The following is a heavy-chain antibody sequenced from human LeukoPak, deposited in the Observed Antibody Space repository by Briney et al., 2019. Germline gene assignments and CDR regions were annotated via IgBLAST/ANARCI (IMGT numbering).Heavy chain of an antibody. CDR2: VTGDGGSR. CDR3: VRIRYDSSGRYFDY. CDR1: GFTFSIIC. D-gene: IGHD3-22*01. J-gene: IGHJ4*02. Sequence: GVSLRLSCAASGFTFSIICVQWLPQSPGKALVGLLCVTGDGGSRSYADYLKGRFSISRDNGKNTLYLQMNSLRAEDTDVYYCVRIRYDSSGRYFDYWGQGALVTVSS. V-gene: IGHV3-74*01.